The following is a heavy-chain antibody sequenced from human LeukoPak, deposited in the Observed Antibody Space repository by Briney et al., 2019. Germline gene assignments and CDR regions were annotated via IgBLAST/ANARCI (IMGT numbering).Heavy chain of an antibody. CDR2: IKTDGSEK. V-gene: IGHV3-7*03. Sequence: GGSLRLSCSASGFTFSSYWMSWVRQAPGKGLEWVASIKTDGSEKYYVDSVKGRFTISRDNAKNSLYLQMNSLRAEDTAVYYCARDYTGYFPWGQGTLVIVSS. CDR3: ARDYTGYFP. CDR1: GFTFSSYW. J-gene: IGHJ5*02. D-gene: IGHD3-9*01.